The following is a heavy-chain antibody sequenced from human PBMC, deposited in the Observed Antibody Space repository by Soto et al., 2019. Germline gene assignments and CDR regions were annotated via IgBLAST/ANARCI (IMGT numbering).Heavy chain of an antibody. CDR2: ISGSGGST. CDR3: AKVRTMVRGVTAPSNWFDP. CDR1: GFTFSSYA. V-gene: IGHV3-23*01. D-gene: IGHD3-10*01. J-gene: IGHJ5*02. Sequence: GGSLRLSCAASGFTFSSYAMSWVRQAPGKGLEWVSAISGSGGSTYYADSVKGRFTISRDNSKNTLYLQVNSLRAEDTAVYYCAKVRTMVRGVTAPSNWFDPWGQGTLVTVSS.